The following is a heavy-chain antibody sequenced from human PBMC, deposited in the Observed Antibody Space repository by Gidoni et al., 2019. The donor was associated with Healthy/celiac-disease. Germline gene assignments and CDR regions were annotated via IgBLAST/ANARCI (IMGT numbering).Heavy chain of an antibody. CDR1: GCTVSSYA. CDR2: ISGSGGST. Sequence: EGQLWEAGGGRVQPGGDLRLAGAAAGCTVSSYAMCWVRQAPGKGLEWVSAISGSGGSTYYADSVKGRFTISRDNSKNTLYLQMNSLRAEDTAVYYCAKDSYYDFWSGYHDYWGQGTLVTVSS. J-gene: IGHJ4*02. CDR3: AKDSYYDFWSGYHDY. V-gene: IGHV3-23*01. D-gene: IGHD3-3*01.